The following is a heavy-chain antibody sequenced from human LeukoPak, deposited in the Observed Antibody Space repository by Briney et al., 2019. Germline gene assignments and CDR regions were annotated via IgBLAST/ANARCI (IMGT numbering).Heavy chain of an antibody. CDR3: AKSPGTSSGLPVDY. Sequence: HSGGSLRLSCAASGFTFSSYGMHWVRQAPGKGLEWVAFIRYDGSNKYYADSVKGRFTISRDNSKNTLYLQMNSLRVEDTAVYYCAKSPGTSSGLPVDYWGQGTLVTVSS. CDR2: IRYDGSNK. J-gene: IGHJ4*02. D-gene: IGHD3-22*01. V-gene: IGHV3-30*02. CDR1: GFTFSSYG.